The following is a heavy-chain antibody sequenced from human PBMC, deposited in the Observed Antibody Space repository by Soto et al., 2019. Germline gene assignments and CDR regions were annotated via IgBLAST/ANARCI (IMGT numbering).Heavy chain of an antibody. V-gene: IGHV3-23*01. D-gene: IGHD6-13*01. Sequence: GGSLRLSCAASGFTFSSFAMSWVRQAPGKGLDWVSAISGSGGSTYSADSVKGRFTISRDNSKNTLYLQMSSLRAEDTAVYYCARGFSAGKGSPPDFRGQGSLVTLSS. CDR1: GFTFSSFA. CDR2: ISGSGGST. CDR3: ARGFSAGKGSPPDF. J-gene: IGHJ4*02.